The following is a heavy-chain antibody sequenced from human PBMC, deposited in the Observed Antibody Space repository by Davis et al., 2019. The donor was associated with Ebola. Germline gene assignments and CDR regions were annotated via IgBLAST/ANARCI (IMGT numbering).Heavy chain of an antibody. D-gene: IGHD3-10*01. CDR3: ARPRSVGFGDAFDI. CDR1: GYTFAYYA. Sequence: AASVKISCKASGYTFAYYAITWVRQAPGQGLEWMGWISGYNGKTYYVQKLQGRVTMTTDTSTSTAYMDLRSLRSDDTAVYYCARPRSVGFGDAFDIWGQGTLVTVSS. V-gene: IGHV1-18*01. J-gene: IGHJ3*02. CDR2: ISGYNGKT.